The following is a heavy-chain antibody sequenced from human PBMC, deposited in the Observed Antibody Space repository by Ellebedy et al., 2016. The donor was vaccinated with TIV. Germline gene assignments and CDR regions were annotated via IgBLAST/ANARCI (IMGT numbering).Heavy chain of an antibody. CDR2: IYHSGST. J-gene: IGHJ6*02. D-gene: IGHD4-17*01. CDR1: GGSISSSNW. Sequence: SETLSLTXAVSGGSISSSNWWSWVRQPPGKGLEWIGEIYHSGSTNYNPSLKSRVTISVDKSKNQFSLKLSSVTAADTAVYYCARAFYGDYEGMDVWGQGTTVTVSS. CDR3: ARAFYGDYEGMDV. V-gene: IGHV4-4*02.